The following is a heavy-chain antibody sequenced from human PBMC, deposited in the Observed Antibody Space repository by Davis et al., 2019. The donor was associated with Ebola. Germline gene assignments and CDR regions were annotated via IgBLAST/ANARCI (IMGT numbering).Heavy chain of an antibody. CDR2: ISYDGSNK. CDR3: ARAPEELRFLEWLSFDY. CDR1: GFTFSSYG. V-gene: IGHV3-30*03. Sequence: PGESLKISCAASGFTFSSYGMHWVRQAPGKGLEWVAVISYDGSNKYYADSVKGRFTISRDNSKNTLYLQMNSLRAEDTAVYYCARAPEELRFLEWLSFDYWGQGTLVAVSS. D-gene: IGHD3-3*01. J-gene: IGHJ4*02.